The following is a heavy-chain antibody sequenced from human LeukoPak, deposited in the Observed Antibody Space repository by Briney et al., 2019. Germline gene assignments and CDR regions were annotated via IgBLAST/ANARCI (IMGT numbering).Heavy chain of an antibody. CDR3: ARYTYDAFDI. Sequence: SCKASGYTFTSYGVSWVRQAPGKGLEWVANIKEDGSEKYYVDSVKGRFTISRDNAKNSLYLQMNSLRAEDAAVYFCARYTYDAFDIWGQGTKVTVSS. J-gene: IGHJ3*02. D-gene: IGHD2-2*02. CDR1: GYTFTSYG. CDR2: IKEDGSEK. V-gene: IGHV3-7*04.